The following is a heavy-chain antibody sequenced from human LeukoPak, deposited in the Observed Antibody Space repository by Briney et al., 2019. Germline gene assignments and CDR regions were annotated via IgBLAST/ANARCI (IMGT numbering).Heavy chain of an antibody. CDR3: ARSGGGYCSGGSCRWFDP. V-gene: IGHV1-69*04. CDR2: IIPILGIA. Sequence: SVKVSCKASGGTFSSYAISWVRQAPGQGLEWMGRIIPILGIANYAQKFQGRVTITADKSTSTAYMELSSLRSEDTAVYYCARSGGGYCSGGSCRWFDPWGQGTLVTVSS. CDR1: GGTFSSYA. J-gene: IGHJ5*02. D-gene: IGHD2-15*01.